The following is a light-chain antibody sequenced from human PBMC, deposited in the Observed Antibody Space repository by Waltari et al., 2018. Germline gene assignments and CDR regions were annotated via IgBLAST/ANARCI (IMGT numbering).Light chain of an antibody. CDR1: QSVYNM. CDR2: QAS. CDR3: QQYINHST. J-gene: IGKJ1*01. Sequence: DIQMTQFPSTLSASVGDRVSITCRASQSVYNMLAWYQHKPGKAPKLLVTQASNLESGVPSRFSGFGSGKEFTLTISSLQPDDFATYICQQYINHSTFGQGTKVEI. V-gene: IGKV1-5*03.